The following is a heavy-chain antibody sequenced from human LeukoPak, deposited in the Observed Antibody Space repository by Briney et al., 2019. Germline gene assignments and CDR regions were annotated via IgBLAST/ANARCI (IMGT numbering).Heavy chain of an antibody. V-gene: IGHV4-59*01. CDR3: ARFLGTGPEDVDWFDP. Sequence: PSETLSLTCTVSGGSISSYYWSWIRQPPGKGLEWIGYIYYGGSTNYNPSLKSRVTISVDTSKNQFSLKLSSVTAADTAVYYCARFLGTGPEDVDWFDPWGQGTLVTVSS. D-gene: IGHD7-27*01. CDR2: IYYGGST. J-gene: IGHJ5*02. CDR1: GGSISSYY.